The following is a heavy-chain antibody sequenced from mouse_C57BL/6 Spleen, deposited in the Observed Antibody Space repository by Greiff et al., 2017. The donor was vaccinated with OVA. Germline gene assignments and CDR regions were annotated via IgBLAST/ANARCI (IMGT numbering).Heavy chain of an antibody. J-gene: IGHJ1*03. CDR2: ISSGSSTI. Sequence: EVMLVESGGGLVKPGGSLKLSCAASGFTFSDYGMHWVRQAPEKGLEWVAYISSGSSTIYYADTVKGRFTISRDNAKNTLFLQMTSLRSEDTAMYYCARPDYGSSWGYFDVWGTGTTVTVSS. D-gene: IGHD1-1*01. CDR3: ARPDYGSSWGYFDV. CDR1: GFTFSDYG. V-gene: IGHV5-17*01.